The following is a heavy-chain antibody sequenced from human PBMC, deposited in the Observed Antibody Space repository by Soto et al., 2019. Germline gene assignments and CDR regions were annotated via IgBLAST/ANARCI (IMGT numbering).Heavy chain of an antibody. CDR2: IDHSGST. V-gene: IGHV4-34*01. Sequence: SETLSLTCAVHGGSFSGYFWTWIRQSPGKGLEWIGEIDHSGSTNYNPSLRSRLTMSVDKSNNQLFLKLTSVTAADTGLYFRARGDVIVVPAAYRFLYDYNGMDVWGQGTTVTVSS. CDR3: ARGDVIVVPAAYRFLYDYNGMDV. CDR1: GGSFSGYF. J-gene: IGHJ6*02. D-gene: IGHD2-2*01.